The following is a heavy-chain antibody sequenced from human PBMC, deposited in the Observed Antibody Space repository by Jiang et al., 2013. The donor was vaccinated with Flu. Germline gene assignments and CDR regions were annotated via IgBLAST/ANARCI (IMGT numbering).Heavy chain of an antibody. D-gene: IGHD5-18*01. V-gene: IGHV5-51*01. CDR2: IYPGLSDI. CDR3: ARHLNTEMVVGGLSLDV. CDR1: GYRFSSYW. Sequence: QLVESGAEVKKPGESLKISCQGSGYRFSSYWIAWVRQMPGKGLEWMGIIYPGLSDIKYSPSFQGQVSISADKSISTAYLQWSSLKVSDTAMYYCARHLNTEMVVGGLSLDVWGHGTTVTVSS. J-gene: IGHJ6*02.